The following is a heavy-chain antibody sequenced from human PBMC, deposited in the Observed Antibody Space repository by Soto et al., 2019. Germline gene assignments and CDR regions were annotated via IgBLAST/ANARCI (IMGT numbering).Heavy chain of an antibody. Sequence: SETLSLTCTVSGGSISSSSYYWGWIRQPPGKGLEWVGTIFYTGSTYYNPSLKSRVSISIDTSKKQFSLKLGSVTAADTGIYYCARHIGLYYMDVWGKGTTVTVSS. J-gene: IGHJ6*03. V-gene: IGHV4-39*01. CDR2: IFYTGST. D-gene: IGHD2-15*01. CDR1: GGSISSSSYY. CDR3: ARHIGLYYMDV.